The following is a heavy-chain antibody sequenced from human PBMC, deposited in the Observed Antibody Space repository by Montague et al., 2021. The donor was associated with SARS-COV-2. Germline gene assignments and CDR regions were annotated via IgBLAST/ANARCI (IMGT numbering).Heavy chain of an antibody. CDR1: GGSLSGYY. V-gene: IGHV4-34*01. Sequence: SETLSLTCAVYGGSLSGYYWSWIRQPPEKGLEWIGEINHSANTKYNPSPKSPVTISIDTSKNQFSLKMTSVTAADTATYYCASGIYPSGSYYNRYYYGLNIGGPGTRVIVSS. CDR3: ASGIYPSGSYYNRYYYGLNI. CDR2: INHSANT. D-gene: IGHD3-10*01. J-gene: IGHJ6*02.